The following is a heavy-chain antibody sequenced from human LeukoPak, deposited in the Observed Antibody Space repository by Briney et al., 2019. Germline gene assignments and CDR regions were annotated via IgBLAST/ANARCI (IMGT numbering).Heavy chain of an antibody. D-gene: IGHD4-17*01. Sequence: HPGGSLRLSCAASRFTFTAYSMNWVRQAPGKGLEWVSYISSSNRTIYYADSVKGRFTISRDNAKNSLYLQMNSLRAEDTAVYYCATALDYGDSRDYWGQGTLVTVSS. V-gene: IGHV3-48*04. CDR1: RFTFTAYS. CDR2: ISSSNRTI. J-gene: IGHJ4*02. CDR3: ATALDYGDSRDY.